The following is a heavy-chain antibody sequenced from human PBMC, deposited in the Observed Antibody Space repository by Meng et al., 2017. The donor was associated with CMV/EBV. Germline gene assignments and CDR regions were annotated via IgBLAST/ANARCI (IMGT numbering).Heavy chain of an antibody. CDR1: GGSISSSSYY. V-gene: IGHV4-39*07. D-gene: IGHD3-22*01. Sequence: SETLSLTCTVSGGSISSSSYYWGWIRQPPGKGLEWIGSIYYSGSTYYNPSLKSRVTISVDTSKNQFSLKLSSVTAADTAVYYCARDSSGYGLGYWGQGTLVTVS. J-gene: IGHJ4*02. CDR3: ARDSSGYGLGY. CDR2: IYYSGST.